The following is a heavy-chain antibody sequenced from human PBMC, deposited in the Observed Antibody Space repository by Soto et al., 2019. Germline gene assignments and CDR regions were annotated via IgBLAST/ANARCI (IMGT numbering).Heavy chain of an antibody. CDR3: AKGEKGGSAWIVGALDV. V-gene: IGHV3-23*01. CDR2: IRAAGDNT. D-gene: IGHD3-16*02. CDR1: GFIFKDYP. J-gene: IGHJ3*01. Sequence: EVQLLESGGGLVQRGGSLRLSCAASGFIFKDYPMNWVRQAPGKGLEWVSAIRAAGDNTYYSDSAKGRFTISRDNSKKTLYLEVKSLRGDDTAVYYCAKGEKGGSAWIVGALDVWGQGTMVIVSS.